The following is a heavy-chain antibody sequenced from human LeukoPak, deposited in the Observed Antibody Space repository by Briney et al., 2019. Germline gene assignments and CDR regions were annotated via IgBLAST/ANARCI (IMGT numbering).Heavy chain of an antibody. CDR2: IWYDGSNK. J-gene: IGHJ4*02. V-gene: IGHV3-33*01. Sequence: AGGSLRLSCAASRFTFSNYGMHWVRQAPGKGLEWVAVIWYDGSNKYYADSVKGRFTISRDNSKNTLYLQMNSLRAEDTAVYCCARDPGRGYTYGYGFDYWGQGTLVTVSS. D-gene: IGHD5-18*01. CDR1: RFTFSNYG. CDR3: ARDPGRGYTYGYGFDY.